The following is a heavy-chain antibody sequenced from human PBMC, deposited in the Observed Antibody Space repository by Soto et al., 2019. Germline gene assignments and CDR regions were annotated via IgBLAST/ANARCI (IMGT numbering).Heavy chain of an antibody. D-gene: IGHD3-10*01. V-gene: IGHV3-21*01. CDR1: GFTCSIYS. CDR3: GREGSNYAIDY. Sequence: GSMKLACAASGFTCSIYSINWVRQAPGKGLEWVSSITSASSSIYYADSVEGRFTISRDNAKNSLYLQMNSLRAEDTAVYYCGREGSNYAIDYWGQGTLVTVSS. J-gene: IGHJ4*02. CDR2: ITSASSSI.